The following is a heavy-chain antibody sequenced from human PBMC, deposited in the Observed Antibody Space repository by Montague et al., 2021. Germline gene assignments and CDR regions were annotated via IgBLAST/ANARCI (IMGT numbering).Heavy chain of an antibody. J-gene: IGHJ6*03. CDR1: GGSFSGYY. D-gene: IGHD3-10*01. V-gene: IGHV4-34*01. Sequence: SETLSLTCAVYGGSFSGYYWIWIRQPPGKGLEWIGEINHSGSTNYNPSLKSRVTISVDTSKNQFSLKLSSVTAADTAVYYCARRGGTMVRGVKGYMDVWGQGTTVTVSS. CDR2: INHSGST. CDR3: ARRGGTMVRGVKGYMDV.